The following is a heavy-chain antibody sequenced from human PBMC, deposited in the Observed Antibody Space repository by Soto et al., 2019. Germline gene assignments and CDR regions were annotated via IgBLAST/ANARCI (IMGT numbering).Heavy chain of an antibody. J-gene: IGHJ4*02. CDR2: IIPIFGTP. V-gene: IGHV1-69*13. Sequence: GASVKVSCKTSGDTFINYAIIWVRQAPGQGLEWMGGIIPIFGTPNYGQKFQGRITITADESTSTAYMELSSLRAEDTAVYFCARSELEPPMEVDHWGQGTLVTVSS. CDR1: GDTFINYA. CDR3: ARSELEPPMEVDH. D-gene: IGHD1-1*01.